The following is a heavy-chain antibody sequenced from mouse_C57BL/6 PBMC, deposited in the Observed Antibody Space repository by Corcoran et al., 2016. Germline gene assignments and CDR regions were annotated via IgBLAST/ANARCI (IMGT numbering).Heavy chain of an antibody. D-gene: IGHD2-12*01. V-gene: IGHV3-6*01. CDR1: GYSITSGYY. CDR2: ISYDGSN. Sequence: DVQLQESGPGLVKPSQSLSLTCSVTGYSITSGYYWNWIRQFPGNKLEWMGYISYDGSNNYNPSLKNRISITRDTSKNQFFLKLNSVTTEDTATYYCARDHYKGWFAYWGQGTLVTVS. CDR3: ARDHYKGWFAY. J-gene: IGHJ3*01.